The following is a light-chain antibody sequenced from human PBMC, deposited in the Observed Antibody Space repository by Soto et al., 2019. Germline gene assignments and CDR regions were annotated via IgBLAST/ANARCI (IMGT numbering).Light chain of an antibody. J-gene: IGLJ2*01. V-gene: IGLV1-44*01. Sequence: QSVLTQPPSASGTPGQRVTISCSGSSSNIGSNTVNWYQQLPGTAPKLLIYSNNQRPSGVPDRFSGSKSGTSASLAISGLQYEDEDDYYCAAWDDRLNGPVFGGGTKLTV. CDR2: SNN. CDR3: AAWDDRLNGPV. CDR1: SSNIGSNT.